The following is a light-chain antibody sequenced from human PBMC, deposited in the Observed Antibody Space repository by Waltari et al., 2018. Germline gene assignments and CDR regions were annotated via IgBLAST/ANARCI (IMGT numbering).Light chain of an antibody. CDR1: QSVSSY. J-gene: IGKJ5*01. V-gene: IGKV3-11*01. Sequence: EIVLTQSPATLSLSPGERATLSCRASQSVSSYLVWYQQKPGQTPRLLIYGASNRATGIPARFSGSGSGTDFTLTIISLESEDFAVYYCHQRSNWPITFGQGTRLEIK. CDR2: GAS. CDR3: HQRSNWPIT.